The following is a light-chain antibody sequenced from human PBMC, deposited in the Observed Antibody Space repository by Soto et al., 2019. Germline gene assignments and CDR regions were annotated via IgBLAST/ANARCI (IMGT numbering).Light chain of an antibody. CDR2: AAS. CDR3: QQSDSTPWT. Sequence: DIQMTQSPSSLSASVGGRVTITCRASQSISNYLNWYQQKPGKAPKLLIYAASSLQSGVPSRFSGSGSGTDFTLTISSLQPEDFATYYCQQSDSTPWTFGQGTKVEIK. J-gene: IGKJ1*01. V-gene: IGKV1-39*01. CDR1: QSISNY.